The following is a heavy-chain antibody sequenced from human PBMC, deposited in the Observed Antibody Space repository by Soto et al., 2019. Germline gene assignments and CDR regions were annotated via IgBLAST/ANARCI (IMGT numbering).Heavy chain of an antibody. CDR3: ARGRTDGDYTGVDH. CDR1: GSSFTGHY. V-gene: IGHV1-2*02. CDR2: INPKSGGT. J-gene: IGHJ4*02. Sequence: QVQLVQSGAEVQKPGASVKVSCKPLGSSFTGHYMIWVRQAPGQGLEWVGWINPKSGGTSYAQKFHGRVDMTRDTSIGAAYMELSDLRSDDTAVYYCARGRTDGDYTGVDHWGQGTLVTVSS. D-gene: IGHD4-17*01.